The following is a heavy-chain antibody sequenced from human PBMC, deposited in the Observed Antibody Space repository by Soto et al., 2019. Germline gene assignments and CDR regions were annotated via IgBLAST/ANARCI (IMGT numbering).Heavy chain of an antibody. CDR3: ARGSYPTTMVRGVIWFDP. J-gene: IGHJ5*02. CDR1: GGSISSGGYY. Sequence: PSETLSLTCTVSGGSISSGGYYWSWIRQHPGKGLEWIGYIHYSGSTYYNPSLKSRVTISVDTSKNQFSLKLSSVTAADTAVYYCARGSYPTTMVRGVIWFDPWGQGTLVTVSS. V-gene: IGHV4-31*03. CDR2: IHYSGST. D-gene: IGHD3-10*01.